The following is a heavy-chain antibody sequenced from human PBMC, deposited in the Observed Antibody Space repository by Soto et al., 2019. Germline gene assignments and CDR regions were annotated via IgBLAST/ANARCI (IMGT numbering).Heavy chain of an antibody. CDR3: ATTDIYESCDY. D-gene: IGHD3-3*01. CDR2: ISSNGGST. V-gene: IGHV3-64*01. Sequence: EVQLVESGGGLVQPGGSLRLSCAASGFTFSSYAMHWVRQAPGKGLEYVSAISSNGGSTYYANSVKGRFTISRDNSKNTLYLQMGSLRAEDMAVYYCATTDIYESCDYCGQGTLVTVSS. CDR1: GFTFSSYA. J-gene: IGHJ4*02.